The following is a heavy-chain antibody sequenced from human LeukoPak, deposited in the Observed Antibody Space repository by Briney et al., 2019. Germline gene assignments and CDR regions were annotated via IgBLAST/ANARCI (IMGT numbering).Heavy chain of an antibody. V-gene: IGHV4-38-2*02. CDR2: IFHSANT. Sequence: SETLSLTCTVSGYSISSGYYWGWIRQPPGKGLEWIGSIFHSANTYYNPSLKSRVTISVDTSKNQFSLRMSSVTAADTAVYYCARDGGNYYDSSGYYPIDYWGQGTLVTVSS. CDR3: ARDGGNYYDSSGYYPIDY. D-gene: IGHD3-22*01. CDR1: GYSISSGYY. J-gene: IGHJ4*02.